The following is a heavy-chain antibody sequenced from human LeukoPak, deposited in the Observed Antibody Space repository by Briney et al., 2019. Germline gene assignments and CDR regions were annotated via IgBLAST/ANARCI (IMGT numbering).Heavy chain of an antibody. V-gene: IGHV3-9*01. CDR1: GFTFKDYG. CDR2: INWNGGGT. J-gene: IGHJ6*02. D-gene: IGHD1-26*01. CDR3: AKHMRATNTYSFFGLDV. Sequence: PAGGSLRLSCAATGFTFKDYGMHWVRQPPGKGLEWVSSINWNGGGTDYADSVKGRFTISRDNAKSSLYLQLSSLRPEDTALYYCAKHMRATNTYSFFGLDVWGQGTTVTVSS.